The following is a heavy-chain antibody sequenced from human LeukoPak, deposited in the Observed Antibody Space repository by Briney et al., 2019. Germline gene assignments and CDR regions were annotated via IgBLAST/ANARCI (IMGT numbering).Heavy chain of an antibody. CDR3: ASAKHYDFWSGHKSGFDP. Sequence: GGSLRLSCAASGFTFSTYGMHWVRQAPGKGLEWVTFIRYDGSNKYYADSVKGRFTISRDNSKNTLYLQMNSLRAEDTAVYYCASAKHYDFWSGHKSGFDPWGQGTLVTVSS. J-gene: IGHJ5*02. CDR2: IRYDGSNK. D-gene: IGHD3-3*01. V-gene: IGHV3-30*02. CDR1: GFTFSTYG.